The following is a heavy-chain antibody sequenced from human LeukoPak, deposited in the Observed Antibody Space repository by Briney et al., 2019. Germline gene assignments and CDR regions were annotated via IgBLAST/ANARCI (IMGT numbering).Heavy chain of an antibody. J-gene: IGHJ3*02. CDR1: GYKFTVDY. CDR3: AAATYDSSGYYYVANAFDI. Sequence: ASVKVSCKSSGYKFTVDYIHWVRQAPGQGLEWMGWIYSHNGGTHYAQKFQERVTITRDMSTSTAYMELSSLRSEDTAVYYCAAATYDSSGYYYVANAFDIWGQGTMVTVSS. CDR2: IYSHNGGT. D-gene: IGHD3-22*01. V-gene: IGHV1-2*02.